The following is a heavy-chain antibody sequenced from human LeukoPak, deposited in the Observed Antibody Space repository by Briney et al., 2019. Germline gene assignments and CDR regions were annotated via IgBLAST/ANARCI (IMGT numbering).Heavy chain of an antibody. J-gene: IGHJ6*02. CDR2: IYYSGST. D-gene: IGHD3-16*02. CDR1: SGSITSYY. Sequence: SETLSLTCTVSSGSITSYYWSWIRQPPGKGLEWIGYIYYSGSTNYNPPLKSRVTISVDTSKNQFSLKLSSVTAADTAVYYCARVISYYYGMDVWGQGTTVTVSS. CDR3: ARVISYYYGMDV. V-gene: IGHV4-59*01.